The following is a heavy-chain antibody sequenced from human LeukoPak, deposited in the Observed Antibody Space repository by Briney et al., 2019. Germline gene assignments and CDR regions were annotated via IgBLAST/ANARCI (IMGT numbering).Heavy chain of an antibody. CDR1: GFTFSSYS. J-gene: IGHJ4*02. Sequence: PGGSLRLSCASSGFTFSSYSMNWVRQAPGKGLEWVSYISSSGTTISYAGSVKGRFTISRDSTRNSLYLQMNSLRVEDTAIYYCARDLKGYSSSGGVDFWGQGILVTVSS. CDR3: ARDLKGYSSSGGVDF. V-gene: IGHV3-48*01. CDR2: ISSSGTTI. D-gene: IGHD6-13*01.